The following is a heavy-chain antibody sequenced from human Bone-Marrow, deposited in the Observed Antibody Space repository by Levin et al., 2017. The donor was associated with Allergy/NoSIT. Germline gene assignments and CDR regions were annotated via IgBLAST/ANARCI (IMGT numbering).Heavy chain of an antibody. J-gene: IGHJ6*03. CDR2: IYYSGST. Sequence: SQTLSLTCTVSGGSIRSNGYYWGWIRQPPGKGLEWIGNIYYSGSTYYNPSLKSRVTISADTSKNQFSLKLSSVTAADTAVFYCARQPATFIYYYIDVWGKGTTVTVSS. CDR1: GGSIRSNGYY. V-gene: IGHV4-39*01. CDR3: ARQPATFIYYYIDV.